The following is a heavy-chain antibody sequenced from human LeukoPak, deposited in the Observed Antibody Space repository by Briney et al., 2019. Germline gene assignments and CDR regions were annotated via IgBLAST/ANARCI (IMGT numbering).Heavy chain of an antibody. CDR2: FYRGVGT. J-gene: IGHJ4*02. CDR3: SRYCVGGSCDGDY. V-gene: IGHV3-53*01. D-gene: IGHD2-15*01. CDR1: GFTVSSHY. Sequence: GGSLRLSCAASGFTVSSHYMSWVRQAPGKGLEWVSVFYRGVGTYYADSVKGRFTISRDNSKNTLYLQMNSLRADDTAIYYCSRYCVGGSCDGDYWGQGALVTVSS.